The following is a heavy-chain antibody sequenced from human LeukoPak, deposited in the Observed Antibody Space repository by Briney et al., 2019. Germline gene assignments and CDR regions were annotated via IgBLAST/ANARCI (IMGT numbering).Heavy chain of an antibody. Sequence: SQTLSLTCTVSGVSIISTDYYWSWIRQPAGKGLEWIGRIYTSGSTNYNPSLKSRVTMSVDTSKNQFSLKLSSVTAADTAVYYCASSGSYYDPFDYWGQGTLVTVSS. D-gene: IGHD1-26*01. J-gene: IGHJ4*02. CDR3: ASSGSYYDPFDY. CDR2: IYTSGST. CDR1: GVSIISTDYY. V-gene: IGHV4-61*02.